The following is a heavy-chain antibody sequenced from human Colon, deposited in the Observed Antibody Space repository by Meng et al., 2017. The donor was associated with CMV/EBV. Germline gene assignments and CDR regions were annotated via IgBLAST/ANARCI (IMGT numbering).Heavy chain of an antibody. CDR3: ARYRSITESGVGLDS. CDR1: GFTFSSYA. D-gene: IGHD6-19*01. CDR2: ISYDGSNK. V-gene: IGHV3-30-3*01. Sequence: GGSLRLSCAASGFTFSSYAMHWVRQAPGKGLEWVAVISYDGSNKYYADSVKGRFTISRDNSKNTLYLQMNSLRADDTAVYYCARYRSITESGVGLDSWGQGTLVTVSS. J-gene: IGHJ4*02.